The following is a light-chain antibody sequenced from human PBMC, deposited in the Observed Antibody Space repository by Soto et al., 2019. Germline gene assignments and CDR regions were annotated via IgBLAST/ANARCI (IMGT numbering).Light chain of an antibody. CDR3: QSADSSGVV. J-gene: IGLJ2*01. Sequence: SYELTQPPSVSVSPGQTARITCSGDALPKHYAYWYQQKPRQAPVLVIYKDSERPSGIPERFSGSSSGTTVTLTISGVQAEDEADYYCQSADSSGVVFGGGTKLTVL. CDR2: KDS. V-gene: IGLV3-25*03. CDR1: ALPKHY.